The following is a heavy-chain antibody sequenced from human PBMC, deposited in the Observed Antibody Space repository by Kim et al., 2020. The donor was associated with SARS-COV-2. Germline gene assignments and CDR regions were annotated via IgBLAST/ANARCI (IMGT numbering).Heavy chain of an antibody. CDR1: GFTFRNYA. CDR2: ICYDGRNR. Sequence: GGSLRLSCATSGFTFRNYAIHWVRQAPGKGLEWVAVICYDGRNRHYADSVKGGFTISRDNSKNTLYLQMNSLRAEDTAVYYCARENVGYIDDWGQGTLVIVSS. CDR3: ARENVGYIDD. D-gene: IGHD1-26*01. V-gene: IGHV3-33*01. J-gene: IGHJ4*02.